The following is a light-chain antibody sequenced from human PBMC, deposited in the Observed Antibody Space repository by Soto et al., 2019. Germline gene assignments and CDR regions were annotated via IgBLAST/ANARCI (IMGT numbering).Light chain of an antibody. CDR2: ANN. Sequence: QSVLTQPPSVSGAPGQRVTISCTGTSSNIGAGYDVHWYQQLPGTAPKLFMYANNNRPSWVPDRFSGSKSGTSASLAITGLQAEDEADHYCQSYDSSMSGYVFGTGTKVTVL. CDR3: QSYDSSMSGYV. J-gene: IGLJ1*01. V-gene: IGLV1-40*01. CDR1: SSNIGAGYD.